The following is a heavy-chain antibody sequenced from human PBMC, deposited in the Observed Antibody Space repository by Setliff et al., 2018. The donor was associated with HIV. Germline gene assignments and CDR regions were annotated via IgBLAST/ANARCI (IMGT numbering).Heavy chain of an antibody. Sequence: QPGGSLRLSCAASGLTFSSHWMSWIRQAPGKGLEWVANIKQDGSEKYYVDSVKGRFTISRDNAKNSLYLQMNNLRAEDTAIYYCAGSRGYFVQADWGQGTLVTVSS. V-gene: IGHV3-7*01. CDR3: AGSRGYFVQAD. J-gene: IGHJ4*02. D-gene: IGHD3-22*01. CDR1: GLTFSSHW. CDR2: IKQDGSEK.